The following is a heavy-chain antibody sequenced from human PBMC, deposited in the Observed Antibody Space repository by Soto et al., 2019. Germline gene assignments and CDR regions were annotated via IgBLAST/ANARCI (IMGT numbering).Heavy chain of an antibody. D-gene: IGHD3-3*01. CDR2: IDHSGYT. V-gene: IGHV4-39*07. CDR3: ARVRDWFDP. Sequence: PSETLSLTCSVSGGSINSSSYYWNWIRQPPGKGLEWIGEIDHSGYTNYNPSLKSRVTISVDTSKNQFSLRLTSVTAADTAVYYCARVRDWFDPWGQGTLVTVSS. CDR1: GGSINSSSYY. J-gene: IGHJ5*02.